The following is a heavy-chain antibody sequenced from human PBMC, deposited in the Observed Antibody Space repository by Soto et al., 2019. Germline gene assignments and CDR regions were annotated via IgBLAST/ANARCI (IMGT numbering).Heavy chain of an antibody. CDR3: ARDRAGGHYDFWSGYSSEYNWFDP. Sequence: ASVKVSCKASGYTFTSYGISWVRQAPGQGLEWMGWISAYNGNTNYAQKLQGRVTMTTDTSTSTAYMGLRSLRSDDTAVYYCARDRAGGHYDFWSGYSSEYNWFDPWGQGTLVTVSS. V-gene: IGHV1-18*01. CDR2: ISAYNGNT. J-gene: IGHJ5*02. CDR1: GYTFTSYG. D-gene: IGHD3-3*01.